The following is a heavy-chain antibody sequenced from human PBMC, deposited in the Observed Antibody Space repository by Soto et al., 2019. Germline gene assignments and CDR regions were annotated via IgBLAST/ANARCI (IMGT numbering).Heavy chain of an antibody. V-gene: IGHV3-33*01. J-gene: IGHJ6*02. Sequence: SLRLSCAASGFTFSSYGMHWVRQAPGKGLEWVAVIWYDGSNKYYAHSVKGRFTISRDTSKNTLYLRMNSLRAEDTAVYYCAREGSWEGYRNYYNYDMDVWGQGTTDAVSS. CDR3: AREGSWEGYRNYYNYDMDV. D-gene: IGHD5-12*01. CDR2: IWYDGSNK. CDR1: GFTFSSYG.